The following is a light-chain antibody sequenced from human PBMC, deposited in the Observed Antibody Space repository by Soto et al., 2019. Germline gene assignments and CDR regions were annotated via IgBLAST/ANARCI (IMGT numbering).Light chain of an antibody. V-gene: IGKV1-8*01. J-gene: IGKJ1*01. CDR3: QQYSSNPPT. Sequence: AIRLTQSPSSFYASTGDRVTISCRASQPISTSLAWYQQKPGQVPNLLINGASTLQIGVPSRFSGSGSGTDFTLTIGGLLSEDFATYYCQQYSSNPPTVGRGTRVDIK. CDR2: GAS. CDR1: QPISTS.